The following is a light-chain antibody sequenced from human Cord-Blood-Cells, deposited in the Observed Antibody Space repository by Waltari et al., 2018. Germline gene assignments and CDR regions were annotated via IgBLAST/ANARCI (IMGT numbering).Light chain of an antibody. CDR2: DVS. J-gene: IGLJ1*01. V-gene: IGLV2-14*01. Sequence: QSALTQPASVSGSPGQSITISCTGTSSDVGGYNYVSWYQQHPGKPPKLMIYDVSNRPSGVSKRFSGAKSGNTASLTISGLQAEDEADYYCSSYTSCCYVFGTGTKVTVL. CDR1: SSDVGGYNY. CDR3: SSYTSCCYV.